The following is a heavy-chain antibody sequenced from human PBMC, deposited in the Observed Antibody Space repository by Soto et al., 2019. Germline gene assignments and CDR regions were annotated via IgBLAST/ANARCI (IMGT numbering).Heavy chain of an antibody. J-gene: IGHJ6*02. D-gene: IGHD3-22*01. CDR3: ARGPAGDRSGNYGMSV. CDR2: IKNDGSGT. Sequence: EVQLVESGGGLVQPGGSLRLSCSASGFSLSDYWIHWVRHLPGKGLVWVSRIKNDGSGTSYADSVIGRFTISRDNANNTLYLQMNSLRVDDTAVYYCARGPAGDRSGNYGMSVWGQGTTVIVSS. CDR1: GFSLSDYW. V-gene: IGHV3-74*01.